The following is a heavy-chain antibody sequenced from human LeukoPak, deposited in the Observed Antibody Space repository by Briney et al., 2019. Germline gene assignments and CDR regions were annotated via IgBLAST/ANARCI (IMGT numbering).Heavy chain of an antibody. CDR1: GFSLSKVW. CDR2: IKTKTDGGTT. Sequence: GGSLRLSCAASGFSLSKVWMSWVRQAPGKGLEWVGHIKTKTDGGTTEYAAPVRGRFTISRDDSQDTLYLQMNSLKTEDTAVYYCTTVKGSGTYFDYWGQGTLVTVSS. CDR3: TTVKGSGTYFDY. D-gene: IGHD2-15*01. J-gene: IGHJ4*02. V-gene: IGHV3-15*01.